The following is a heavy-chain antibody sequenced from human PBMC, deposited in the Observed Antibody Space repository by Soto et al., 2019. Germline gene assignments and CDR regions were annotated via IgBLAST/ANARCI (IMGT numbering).Heavy chain of an antibody. J-gene: IGHJ6*02. V-gene: IGHV4-34*01. Sequence: QVQLQQWGAGLLKPSETLSLTCAVYGGSFSGYYWSWIRQPPGKGLEWIGEINHSGSTNYNPSLKSRVTISVDTSKNQFSLKLSSVTAADTAVYYCARGWYYGSGSYYPSTSIGMDVWGQGTTVTVSS. CDR3: ARGWYYGSGSYYPSTSIGMDV. CDR1: GGSFSGYY. CDR2: INHSGST. D-gene: IGHD3-10*01.